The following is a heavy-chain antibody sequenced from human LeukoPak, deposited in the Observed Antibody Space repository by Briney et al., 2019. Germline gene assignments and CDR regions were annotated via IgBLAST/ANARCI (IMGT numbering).Heavy chain of an antibody. D-gene: IGHD5-18*01. CDR3: ARVFGYTYGYYYYYMDV. J-gene: IGHJ6*03. CDR1: GGTFSSYA. V-gene: IGHV1-69*13. Sequence: ASVKVSCKASGGTFSSYAISWVRQAPGQGLEWMGGIIPIFGTANYAQKFQGRVTITADESTSTAYMELSSLRAEDTALYYCARVFGYTYGYYYYYMDVWGKGTTVTVSS. CDR2: IIPIFGTA.